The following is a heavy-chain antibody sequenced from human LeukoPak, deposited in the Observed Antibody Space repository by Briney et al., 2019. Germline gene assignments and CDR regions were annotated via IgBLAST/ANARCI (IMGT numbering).Heavy chain of an antibody. CDR1: GGSFSGYY. CDR2: INHSGST. V-gene: IGHV4-34*01. D-gene: IGHD3-10*01. J-gene: IGHJ4*02. CDR3: ARYSYGSGSKQIDY. Sequence: SETLSLTCAVYGGSFSGYYWSWIRQPPGKGLEWIGEINHSGSTNYNPSLKSRVTTSVDTSKNQFSLKLSSVTAAGTAVYYCARYSYGSGSKQIDYWGQGTLVTVSS.